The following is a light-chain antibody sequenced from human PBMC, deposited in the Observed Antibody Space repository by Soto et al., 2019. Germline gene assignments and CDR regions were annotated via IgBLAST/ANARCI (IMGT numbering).Light chain of an antibody. J-gene: IGKJ4*01. V-gene: IGKV1-39*01. CDR3: QHGYSLTLS. Sequence: TCVGGVASISCRASQSISTYLHWYQQKPGKAPNLLIYAASTLQSGVPSRFSGSGSGTDFTLTICSLQPEDFATYFCQHGYSLTLSFGGRSKVEFK. CDR1: QSISTY. CDR2: AAS.